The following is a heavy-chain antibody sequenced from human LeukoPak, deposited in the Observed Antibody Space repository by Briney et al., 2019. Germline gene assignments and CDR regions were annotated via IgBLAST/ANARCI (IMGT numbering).Heavy chain of an antibody. Sequence: SETLSLTCTVSGGSISSSSYYWGWIRQPPGKGLEGIGSIYYSGSTYYNPSLKSRFTISVDTSKNQFCLKLSSVTAADTAVYYCARQCHGSGEKRSLDYWGQGTLVTVSS. CDR1: GGSISSSSYY. CDR3: ARQCHGSGEKRSLDY. CDR2: IYYSGST. D-gene: IGHD3-10*01. V-gene: IGHV4-39*01. J-gene: IGHJ4*02.